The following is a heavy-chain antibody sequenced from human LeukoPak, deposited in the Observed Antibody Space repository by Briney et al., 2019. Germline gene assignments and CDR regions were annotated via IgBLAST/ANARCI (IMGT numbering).Heavy chain of an antibody. J-gene: IGHJ5*02. D-gene: IGHD3-10*01. Sequence: ASVKVSCKASGYTFTSYDINWVRQATGQGLEWMGWMNPNSGNTGYAQKFQGRVTITRNTSISTAYMELSSLRPEDTAVYYCARVHRMVRGARLQFDPWGQGTLVTVSS. V-gene: IGHV1-8*03. CDR3: ARVHRMVRGARLQFDP. CDR1: GYTFTSYD. CDR2: MNPNSGNT.